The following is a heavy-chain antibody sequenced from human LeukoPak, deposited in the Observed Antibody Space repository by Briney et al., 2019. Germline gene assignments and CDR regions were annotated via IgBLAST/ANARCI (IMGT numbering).Heavy chain of an antibody. D-gene: IGHD3-3*01. CDR1: GFTFSSYW. Sequence: PGGSLRLSCAASGFTFSSYWMSWVRQAPGKGLEWVANIKQDGSEKYYVDSVKGRFTISRDNAKNSLYLLMNSLRAEDTAVYYCARDVAADFWSGYYSDAFDIWGQGTMVTVSS. CDR2: IKQDGSEK. J-gene: IGHJ3*02. CDR3: ARDVAADFWSGYYSDAFDI. V-gene: IGHV3-7*01.